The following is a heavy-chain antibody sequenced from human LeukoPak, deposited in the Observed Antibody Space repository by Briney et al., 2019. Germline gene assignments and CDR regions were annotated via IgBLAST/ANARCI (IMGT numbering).Heavy chain of an antibody. CDR3: ARQSSSPYYYFDF. Sequence: LRLSCAASGFAFRTYEMNWVRQAPGKGLEWFGSIYYSGSTYYNPSLKSRVTISVDTSKNQFSLKLTSVTAADTAVYYCARQSSSPYYYFDFWGQGTLVTVSS. D-gene: IGHD6-6*01. J-gene: IGHJ4*02. CDR2: IYYSGST. V-gene: IGHV4-38-2*01. CDR1: GFAFRTYE.